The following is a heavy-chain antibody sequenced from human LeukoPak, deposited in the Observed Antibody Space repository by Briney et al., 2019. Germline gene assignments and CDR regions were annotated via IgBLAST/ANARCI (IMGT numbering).Heavy chain of an antibody. D-gene: IGHD3-22*01. V-gene: IGHV4-39*07. J-gene: IGHJ4*02. CDR2: IFYSGST. CDR3: AILSYYYDSSGYYPFDY. CDR1: GDSISSSSYY. Sequence: SETLSLTCTVSGDSISSSSYYWGWIRQPPGKGLEWIGTIFYSGSTYYNPSLKSRVTISVDTSKNQFSLKLSSVTAADTAVYYCAILSYYYDSSGYYPFDYWGQGTLVTVSS.